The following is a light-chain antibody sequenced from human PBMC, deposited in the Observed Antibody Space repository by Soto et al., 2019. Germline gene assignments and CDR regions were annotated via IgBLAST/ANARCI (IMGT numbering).Light chain of an antibody. Sequence: GTLSCRASQNLGTLYLAWFQQKSGQAPRLLIYSASRRATGIPDRFTGSGSGTDLTITINRVEPEDFAVYFCQQYAGSPRTFGQGTKVDI. CDR3: QQYAGSPRT. J-gene: IGKJ1*01. V-gene: IGKV3-20*01. CDR2: SAS. CDR1: QNLGTLY.